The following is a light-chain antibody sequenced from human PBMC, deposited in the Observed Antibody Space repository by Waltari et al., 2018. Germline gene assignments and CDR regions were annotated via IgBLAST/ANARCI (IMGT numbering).Light chain of an antibody. V-gene: IGLV2-18*02. J-gene: IGLJ3*02. CDR1: SSDVGSYNR. CDR3: SSYTSRSTVV. CDR2: EVT. Sequence: QSALTQPPSVSGSPGQSVTISCTGTSSDVGSYNRVSWYQQPPGTAPKLLIYEVTNRPSGFPHRFSGSKSGNTASLTISGLQAEDEADYYCSSYTSRSTVVFGGGTKLTVL.